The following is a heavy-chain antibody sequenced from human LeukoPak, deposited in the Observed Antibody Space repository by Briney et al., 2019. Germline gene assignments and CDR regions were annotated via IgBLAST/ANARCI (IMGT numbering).Heavy chain of an antibody. Sequence: ASVKVSCKASGYTFTGCFIHYVRQAPGQGLDWMGWIDPNSDNIRYSETFKDRVTMTRDTSTNTAYMELSWLRSDDTAVYYCARSAYNYGYVYFDHWGQGTLVIVSS. J-gene: IGHJ4*02. D-gene: IGHD5-18*01. V-gene: IGHV1-2*02. CDR3: ARSAYNYGYVYFDH. CDR2: IDPNSDNI. CDR1: GYTFTGCF.